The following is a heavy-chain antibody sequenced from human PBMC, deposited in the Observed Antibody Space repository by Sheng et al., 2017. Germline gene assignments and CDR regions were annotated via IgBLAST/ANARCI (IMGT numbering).Heavy chain of an antibody. CDR3: ARDPFRGVIVGGWFDP. D-gene: IGHD3-10*01. CDR1: GFTFSNSA. CDR2: ISHDGTKK. Sequence: QVQLVESGGGVVQPGRSLRLSCAASGFTFSNSAMHWVRQAPGKGLEWVAFISHDGTKKYYADSVKGRFIISRDNSKNTLYLQMNSLRAEDTAVYYCARDPFRGVIVGGWFDPWGQGTLVT. V-gene: IGHV3-30*04. J-gene: IGHJ5*02.